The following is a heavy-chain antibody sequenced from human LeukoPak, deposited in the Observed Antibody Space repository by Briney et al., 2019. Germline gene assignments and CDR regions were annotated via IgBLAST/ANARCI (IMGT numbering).Heavy chain of an antibody. CDR1: GFIFNNYG. V-gene: IGHV3-23*01. CDR3: AKGSSGYFVAL. D-gene: IGHD3-22*01. CDR2: ISNDGGGT. Sequence: PGGSLRLSCAASGFIFNNYGLIWVRQAPGKGLEWVSAISNDGGGTNYADFVKGRFTISRDNSKNTLFLQMNSLRAEDTALYYCAKGSSGYFVALWGQGTLVTVSS. J-gene: IGHJ4*02.